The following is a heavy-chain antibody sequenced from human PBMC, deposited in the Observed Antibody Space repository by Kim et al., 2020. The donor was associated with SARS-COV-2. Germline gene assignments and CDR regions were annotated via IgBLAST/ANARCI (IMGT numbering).Heavy chain of an antibody. CDR2: MSYTGSS. D-gene: IGHD1-26*01. CDR3: ASPRYSGSYNWFDP. CDR1: GGSLDSSGYN. V-gene: IGHV4-39*01. J-gene: IGHJ5*02. Sequence: SETLSLTCNVSGGSLDSSGYNWGWIRQSPGKGLEWIGTMSYTGSSYYNPSLKSRVTISVDTSKNQFSLDLTSVTAADTAIYYCASPRYSGSYNWFDPWGQGTLVTVSS.